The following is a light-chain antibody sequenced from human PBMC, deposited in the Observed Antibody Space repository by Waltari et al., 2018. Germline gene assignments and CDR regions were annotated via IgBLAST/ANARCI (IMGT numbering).Light chain of an antibody. V-gene: IGKV3-20*01. CDR3: QQCAMSPLT. Sequence: EIVLTQSPGTLSLSPGERATLSCRASQTVSKNYLAWYQQKPGQAPRLLIDDASDRATGIPDRFSGSGSGTDFTLTISRLEPEDFAVYYCQQCAMSPLTFGQGTKLEIK. CDR1: QTVSKNY. J-gene: IGKJ2*01. CDR2: DAS.